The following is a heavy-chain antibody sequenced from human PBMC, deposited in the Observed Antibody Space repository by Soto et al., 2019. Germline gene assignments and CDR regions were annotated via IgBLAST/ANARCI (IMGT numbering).Heavy chain of an antibody. CDR3: ARDQTDSGGYSDS. CDR2: MWNDGSNE. J-gene: IGHJ4*02. V-gene: IGHV3-33*01. Sequence: PGGSLRLSCEASGFTFSSYGMHWVRQAPGKGLEWVAIMWNDGSNEYYADSVKGRFTISRDNSKNTLYLQVSNLRAEDTAVYFCARDQTDSGGYSDSWGQGTLVTVSS. D-gene: IGHD3-22*01. CDR1: GFTFSSYG.